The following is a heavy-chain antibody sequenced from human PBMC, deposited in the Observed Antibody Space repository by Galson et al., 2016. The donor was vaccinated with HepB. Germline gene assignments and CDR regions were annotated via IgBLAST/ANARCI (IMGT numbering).Heavy chain of an antibody. D-gene: IGHD6-19*01. V-gene: IGHV1-3*01. CDR3: ARKIAVGGRGAFDV. CDR1: GYTFTSYA. Sequence: SVKVSCKATGYTFTSYALHWVRQAPGQRLEWMGWINGGNVNTKYSQKYQGRVTITRDTSASTAYMELSSLRSEDTVMYYCARKIAVGGRGAFDVWGQGTMVAVSS. J-gene: IGHJ3*01. CDR2: INGGNVNT.